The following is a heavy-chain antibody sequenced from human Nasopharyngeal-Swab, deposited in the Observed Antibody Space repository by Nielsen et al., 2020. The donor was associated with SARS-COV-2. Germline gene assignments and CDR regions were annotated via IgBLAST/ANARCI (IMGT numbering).Heavy chain of an antibody. CDR1: GGSFSGYY. J-gene: IGHJ6*02. V-gene: IGHV4-34*01. CDR3: ARVYYDFWSGYYPYGMDV. CDR2: INHSGST. D-gene: IGHD3-3*01. Sequence: ESLKISCAVYGGSFSGYYWSWIRQPPGKGLEWIGEINHSGSTNYNPSLKSRVTISVDTSKNQFSLKLSSVTAADTAVYYCARVYYDFWSGYYPYGMDVWGQGTTVTVSS.